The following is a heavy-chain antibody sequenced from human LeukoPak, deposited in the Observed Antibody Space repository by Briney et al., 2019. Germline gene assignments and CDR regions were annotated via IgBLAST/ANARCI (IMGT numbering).Heavy chain of an antibody. J-gene: IGHJ4*02. CDR1: GGSISSGSYY. CDR3: ATSPIYYDSSGCLGY. D-gene: IGHD3-22*01. V-gene: IGHV4-61*02. CDR2: IYTSGST. Sequence: KPSETLSFTCTVSGGSISSGSYYWSWIRQPAGKGLEWIGRIYTSGSTNYNPSLKSRVTISVDTSKNQFSLKLSSVTAADTAVYYCATSPIYYDSSGCLGYWGQGTLVTVSS.